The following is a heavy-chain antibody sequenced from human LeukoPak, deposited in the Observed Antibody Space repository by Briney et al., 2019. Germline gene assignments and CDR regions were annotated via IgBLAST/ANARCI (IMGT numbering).Heavy chain of an antibody. Sequence: GASVKVSCKASGYTFTSYDINWLRQATGQGLEWMGWMNPNSGNTGYAQKFQGRVTMTRNTSISTAYMELSSLRSEDTAVYYCARGQHYYDSSGYAQWGQGTLVTVSS. CDR1: GYTFTSYD. CDR2: MNPNSGNT. D-gene: IGHD3-22*01. J-gene: IGHJ4*02. CDR3: ARGQHYYDSSGYAQ. V-gene: IGHV1-8*01.